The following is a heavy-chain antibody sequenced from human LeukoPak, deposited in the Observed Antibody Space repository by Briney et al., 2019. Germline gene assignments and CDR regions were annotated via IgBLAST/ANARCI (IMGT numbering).Heavy chain of an antibody. D-gene: IGHD3-22*01. V-gene: IGHV1-2*06. CDR1: GYTFTGYY. J-gene: IGHJ6*03. CDR3: ATEHYDSSGYYYYMDV. CDR2: INPNSGVT. Sequence: ASVKVSCKASGYTFTGYYMHWVRQAPGQGLEWMGRINPNSGVTTYAQKFQGRVAMSRDTSIGPAYMELSRLRSDDTAVYYCATEHYDSSGYYYYMDVWGKGTTITVSS.